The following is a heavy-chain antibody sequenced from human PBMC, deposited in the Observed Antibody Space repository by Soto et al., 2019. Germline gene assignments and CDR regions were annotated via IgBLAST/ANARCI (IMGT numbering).Heavy chain of an antibody. V-gene: IGHV4-34*01. Sequence: SETLSLTCAVYGGSFSAYYWSWIRQPPGKGLEWIGEINHSGSTNYNPSLKSRVTISVDTSKNQFSLKLSSVTAADTAVYYCANSPPNYDILTGSEYYFDYWGQGTLVTVSS. CDR1: GGSFSAYY. CDR2: INHSGST. CDR3: ANSPPNYDILTGSEYYFDY. D-gene: IGHD3-9*01. J-gene: IGHJ4*02.